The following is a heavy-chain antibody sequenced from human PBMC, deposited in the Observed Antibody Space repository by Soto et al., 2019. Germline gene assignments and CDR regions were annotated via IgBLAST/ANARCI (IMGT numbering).Heavy chain of an antibody. V-gene: IGHV3-30*18. CDR3: AKDRVYCTNGVCLGAMDV. J-gene: IGHJ6*02. D-gene: IGHD2-8*01. CDR1: GFTFSSYG. CDR2: ISYDGSNK. Sequence: GGSLRLSCAASGFTFSSYGMHWVRQAPGKGLEWVAVISYDGSNKYYADSVKGRFTISRDNSKNTLYLQMNSLRAEDTAVYYCAKDRVYCTNGVCLGAMDVWGQGTTVTVSS.